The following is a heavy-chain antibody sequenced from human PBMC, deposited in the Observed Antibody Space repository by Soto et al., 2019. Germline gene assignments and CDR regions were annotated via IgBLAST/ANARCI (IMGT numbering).Heavy chain of an antibody. Sequence: QVQLVQSGAEVKKPGAAVKVSCKASGYTFISYDINWVRQATGQGLAWMGWMNPNTGDTGYAQKFQGRVTMTRNTSINPANLELSSLRSDVTAVYFCARGDGYIFDYWRQGTLVTVST. CDR1: GYTFISYD. J-gene: IGHJ4*02. CDR3: ARGDGYIFDY. CDR2: MNPNTGDT. V-gene: IGHV1-8*01. D-gene: IGHD5-12*01.